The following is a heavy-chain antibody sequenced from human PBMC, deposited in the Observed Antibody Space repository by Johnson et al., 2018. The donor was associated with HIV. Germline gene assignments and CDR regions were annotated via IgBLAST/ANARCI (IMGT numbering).Heavy chain of an antibody. CDR1: GFTFSSYA. V-gene: IGHV3-NL1*01. CDR3: ARVATHAFDI. Sequence: QVQLVESGGGVIRPGGSLRLSCAASGFTFSSYAMHWVRQAPGKGLEWVSVISWDGGSTYYADSVKGRFTISRDNSKNTLYLQMNSLRAEDTAVYYCARVATHAFDIWGQGTMVTVSS. CDR2: ISWDGGST. D-gene: IGHD1-26*01. J-gene: IGHJ3*02.